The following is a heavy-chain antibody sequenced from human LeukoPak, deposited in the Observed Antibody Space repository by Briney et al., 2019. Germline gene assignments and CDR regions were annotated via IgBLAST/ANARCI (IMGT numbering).Heavy chain of an antibody. J-gene: IGHJ4*02. D-gene: IGHD2-21*02. V-gene: IGHV4-59*08. CDR1: GGSISSYY. Sequence: SETLSLTCTVSGGSISSYYWSWIRQPPGKGLEWIGYIYYSGSTNYNPSLKSRVTISVDTSKNQFSLKLSSVTAADTAVYYCARQFLAYCGGDCSYFDYWGQGTLVTVSS. CDR3: ARQFLAYCGGDCSYFDY. CDR2: IYYSGST.